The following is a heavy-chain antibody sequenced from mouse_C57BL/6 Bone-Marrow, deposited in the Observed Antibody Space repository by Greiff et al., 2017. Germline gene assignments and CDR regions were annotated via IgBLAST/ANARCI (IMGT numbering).Heavy chain of an antibody. CDR3: TRAFYYYGSSPWFAY. V-gene: IGHV1-5*01. J-gene: IGHJ3*01. CDR1: GYTFTSYW. Sequence: VQLQQSGTVLARPGASVKMSCKTSGYTFTSYWMHWVNQRPGQGLEWIGAIYPGNSDTSYNQKFKGKAKLTAVTSASTAYMELSSLTNEDSAVYYCTRAFYYYGSSPWFAYWGQGTLVTVSA. CDR2: IYPGNSDT. D-gene: IGHD1-1*01.